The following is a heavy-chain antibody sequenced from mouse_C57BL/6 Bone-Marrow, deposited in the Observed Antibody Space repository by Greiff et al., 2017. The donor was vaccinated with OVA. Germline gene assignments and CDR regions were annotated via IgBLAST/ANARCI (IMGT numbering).Heavy chain of an antibody. Sequence: ESGPGLAKPSQTLSLTCSVTGYSITSDYWNWIRQFPGNKLEYMGYISYSGSTYYNPSLKSRISITRDTSKNQYYLQLNTVTTEDTATYYCAKGAGTTVEGYFDYWGQGTTLTVSS. CDR1: GYSITSDY. CDR2: ISYSGST. D-gene: IGHD1-1*01. J-gene: IGHJ2*01. V-gene: IGHV3-8*01. CDR3: AKGAGTTVEGYFDY.